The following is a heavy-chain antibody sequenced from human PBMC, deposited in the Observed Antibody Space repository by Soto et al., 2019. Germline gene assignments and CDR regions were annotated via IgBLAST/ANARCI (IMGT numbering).Heavy chain of an antibody. V-gene: IGHV1-18*01. J-gene: IGHJ5*02. CDR2: ISAYNGNT. CDR1: GYTFTSYG. Sequence: ASVKVSCKASGYTFTSYGISWVRQAPGQGLEWMGWISAYNGNTNYAQKLQGRVTMTTDTSTSTAYMELRSLRSDDTAVYYCARGSNYDILTGSGPINWFDPWGQGTLVTVSS. CDR3: ARGSNYDILTGSGPINWFDP. D-gene: IGHD3-9*01.